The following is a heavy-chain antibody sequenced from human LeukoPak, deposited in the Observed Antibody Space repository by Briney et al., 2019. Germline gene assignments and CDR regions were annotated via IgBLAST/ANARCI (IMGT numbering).Heavy chain of an antibody. CDR2: IKNKLDGGTT. CDR3: ASYNDRDAFNI. J-gene: IGHJ3*02. V-gene: IGHV3-15*01. D-gene: IGHD1-14*01. CDR1: GFTFSSYA. Sequence: GGSLRLSCAASGFTFSSYAMHWVRQAPGKGLEWVGLIKNKLDGGTTDYVAPVKGRFTISRDDSRNTLYLQMNSLKSEDTAMYYCASYNDRDAFNIWGRGTMVTVSS.